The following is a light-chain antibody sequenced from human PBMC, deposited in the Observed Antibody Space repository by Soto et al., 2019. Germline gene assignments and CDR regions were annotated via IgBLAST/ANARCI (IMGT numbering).Light chain of an antibody. CDR1: RSDVGGYNY. J-gene: IGLJ1*01. Sequence: QSALTQPASVSGSPGQSITIACTGTRSDVGGYNYVSWYQQHPGKAPKLMIYEVSNRPSGVSNRFSGSKSGNTASLTISGLQAEDEADYFCNSYGSTSTRYVFGTGTKLTVL. CDR2: EVS. V-gene: IGLV2-14*01. CDR3: NSYGSTSTRYV.